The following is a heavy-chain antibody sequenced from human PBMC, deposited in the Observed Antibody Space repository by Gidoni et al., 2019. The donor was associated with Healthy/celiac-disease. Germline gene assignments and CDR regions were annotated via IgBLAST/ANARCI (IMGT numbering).Heavy chain of an antibody. D-gene: IGHD5-18*01. Sequence: QVQLVESGGGLVKPGVSLRLSCAASGFTFSDYYMRWIRQAPGKGLEWVSYISSSGSTIYYADSVKGRFTISRDNAKNSLYLQMNSLRAEDTAVYYCAKINSYGYSWWFDPWGQGTLVTVSS. CDR1: GFTFSDYY. CDR2: ISSSGSTI. J-gene: IGHJ5*02. CDR3: AKINSYGYSWWFDP. V-gene: IGHV3-11*01.